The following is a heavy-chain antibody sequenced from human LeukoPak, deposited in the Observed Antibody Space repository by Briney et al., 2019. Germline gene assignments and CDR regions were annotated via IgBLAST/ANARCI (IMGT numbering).Heavy chain of an antibody. CDR2: ISYDGSNK. J-gene: IGHJ6*02. V-gene: IGHV3-30*18. CDR1: GFTFSSYG. Sequence: GRSLRLSCAASGFTFSSYGMHWVRQAPGKGLEWVAVISYDGSNKYHADSVKGRFTISRDNSKNTLYLQMNSLRAEDTAVYYCAKDYRITIFRVVIGYYYGMDVWGQGTTVTVSS. D-gene: IGHD3-3*01. CDR3: AKDYRITIFRVVIGYYYGMDV.